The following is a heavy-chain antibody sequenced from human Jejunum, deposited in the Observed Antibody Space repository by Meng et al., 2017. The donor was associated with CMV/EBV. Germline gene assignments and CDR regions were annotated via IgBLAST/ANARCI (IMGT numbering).Heavy chain of an antibody. D-gene: IGHD2-15*01. CDR2: IYSSTTTT. CDR3: ARLNGGNGWYLDL. Sequence: SGFTFNSYGMSWVRQAPGKGLEWVSVIYSSTTTTNYGDSVKGRFTISRDNSKNTLYLEMNSLRAEDTALYYCARLNGGNGWYLDLWGRGTLVTVSS. J-gene: IGHJ2*01. V-gene: IGHV3-23*03. CDR1: GFTFNSYG.